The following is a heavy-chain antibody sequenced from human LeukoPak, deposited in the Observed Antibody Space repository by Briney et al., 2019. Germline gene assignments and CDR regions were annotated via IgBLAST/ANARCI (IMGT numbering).Heavy chain of an antibody. D-gene: IGHD2-15*01. J-gene: IGHJ6*02. CDR1: GFTFSSYA. CDR3: ARVYCSGGSCYYYYYGMDV. CDR2: ISGSGGST. Sequence: GGSLRLSCAASGFTFSSYAMNWVRQAPGKGLEWLSTISGSGGSTYYADSVMGRFTISRDNSKNSLYLQMNSLRAEDTAVYYCARVYCSGGSCYYYYYGMDVWGQGTTVTVSS. V-gene: IGHV3-23*01.